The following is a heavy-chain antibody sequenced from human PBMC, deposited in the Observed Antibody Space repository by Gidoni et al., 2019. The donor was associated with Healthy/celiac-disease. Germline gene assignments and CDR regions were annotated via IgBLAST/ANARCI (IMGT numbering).Heavy chain of an antibody. CDR1: GGSISSSSYS. V-gene: IGHV4-39*01. Sequence: QLQLQSSAPGLVKPSETLSLTCTVSGGSISSSSYSSGRIRKPPGKGLEWIGRFYYSGSTYYNPSLKSRVTISVDTSKNQFSLKLSSVTAADTAVYYCARHFNPPYDSSGYYTGDDAFDIWGQGTMVTVSS. CDR3: ARHFNPPYDSSGYYTGDDAFDI. D-gene: IGHD3-22*01. J-gene: IGHJ3*02. CDR2: FYYSGST.